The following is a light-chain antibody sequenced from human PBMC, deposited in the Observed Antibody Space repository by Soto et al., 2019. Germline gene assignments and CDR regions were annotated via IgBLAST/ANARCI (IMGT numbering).Light chain of an antibody. CDR2: EVS. V-gene: IGLV2-14*01. CDR3: FSFTTDWTHV. J-gene: IGLJ1*01. Sequence: QSVLTQPASVSGSPGQSITISCTGTSSDVGAYNYVSWFQQHPGKAPTLIISEVSNRPSGASNRFSGSKSGNAASLTISGLQAEDEADYFCFSFTTDWTHVFGTGTKVTVL. CDR1: SSDVGAYNY.